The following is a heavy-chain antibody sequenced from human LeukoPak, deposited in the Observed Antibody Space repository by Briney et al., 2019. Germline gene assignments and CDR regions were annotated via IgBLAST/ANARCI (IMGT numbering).Heavy chain of an antibody. V-gene: IGHV4-4*02. CDR2: IFHSGST. CDR3: ATAKSITMIPGGY. D-gene: IGHD3-22*01. CDR1: GGSISSSW. J-gene: IGHJ4*02. Sequence: SGTLSLTCAVSGGSISSSWWSWVRQPPGKGLEWIGEIFHSGSTNYNPSLKSRVTISVDKSKNHFSLELTSVTAADTAVYYCATAKSITMIPGGYWGQGILVTVSS.